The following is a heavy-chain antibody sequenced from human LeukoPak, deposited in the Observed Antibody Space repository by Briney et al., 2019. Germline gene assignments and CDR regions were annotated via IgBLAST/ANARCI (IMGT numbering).Heavy chain of an antibody. V-gene: IGHV1-69*13. CDR1: GGTFSSYA. CDR3: ARDRRYCSGGSCYLPYDLDY. CDR2: IIPIFGTA. Sequence: ASVKVSCKASGGTFSSYAISWVRQVPGQGLEWMGGIIPIFGTANYAQKFQGRVTITADESTSTAYMELSSLRSEDTAVYYCARDRRYCSGGSCYLPYDLDYWGQGTLVTVSS. D-gene: IGHD2-15*01. J-gene: IGHJ4*02.